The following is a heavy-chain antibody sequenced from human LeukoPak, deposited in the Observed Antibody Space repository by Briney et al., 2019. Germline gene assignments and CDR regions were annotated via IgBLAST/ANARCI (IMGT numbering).Heavy chain of an antibody. CDR2: IKQDGSEK. V-gene: IGHV3-7*01. CDR1: GFTFSSYW. J-gene: IGHJ4*02. Sequence: GGSLRLSCAASGFTFSSYWMSWVRQAPGKGLEWVANIKQDGSEKYYVDSVKGRFTISRDNAKNSLYLQMNSLRAEDTAVYYCARNPSSGWLTNYFDYWGQGTLVTVSP. D-gene: IGHD6-19*01. CDR3: ARNPSSGWLTNYFDY.